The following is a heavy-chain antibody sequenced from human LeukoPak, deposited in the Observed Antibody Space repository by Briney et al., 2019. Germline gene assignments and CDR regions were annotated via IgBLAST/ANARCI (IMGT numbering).Heavy chain of an antibody. CDR2: IYYSGST. Sequence: SETLSLTCTVSGGSISSSSYYWGWIRQPPGKGLEWIGSIYYSGSTYYNPSLKSRVTISVDTSKNQFSLKLSSVTAADTAVYYCARDRTSGSPHYYYYGMDVWGQGTTVTVSS. V-gene: IGHV4-39*07. J-gene: IGHJ6*02. CDR1: GGSISSSSYY. CDR3: ARDRTSGSPHYYYYGMDV. D-gene: IGHD1-26*01.